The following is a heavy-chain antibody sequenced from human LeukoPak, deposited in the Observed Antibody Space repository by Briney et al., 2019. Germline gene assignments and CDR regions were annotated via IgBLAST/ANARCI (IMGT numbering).Heavy chain of an antibody. Sequence: GGSLRLSCAASGFTFSSYGMHWVRQAPGKGLEWVAVISYDGSNKYYADSVKGRFTISRDNSKNTLYLQMNSLRAEDTAVYYCAKDSYSSGWYSYYYYGMDVWGQGTTVTVSS. CDR3: AKDSYSSGWYSYYYYGMDV. D-gene: IGHD6-19*01. CDR1: GFTFSSYG. J-gene: IGHJ6*02. CDR2: ISYDGSNK. V-gene: IGHV3-30*18.